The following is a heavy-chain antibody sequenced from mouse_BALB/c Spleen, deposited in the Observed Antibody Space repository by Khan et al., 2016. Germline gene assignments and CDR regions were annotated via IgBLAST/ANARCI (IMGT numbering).Heavy chain of an antibody. CDR2: ISHSGST. Sequence: VQLQESGPSLVKLSQTLSLTCSVTGDSITSGYWNWIRIFPGNKLEYMGYISHSGSTYYNPSLKSRISITRDTSKNQYYLQLNSVTTEDTATYYCARYDGITYVRGMDYWGQGTSVTVSS. CDR1: GDSITSGY. D-gene: IGHD1-1*01. CDR3: ARYDGITYVRGMDY. V-gene: IGHV3-8*02. J-gene: IGHJ4*01.